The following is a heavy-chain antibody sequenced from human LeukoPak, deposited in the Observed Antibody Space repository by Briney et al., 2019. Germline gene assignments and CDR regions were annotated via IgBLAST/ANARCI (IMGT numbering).Heavy chain of an antibody. V-gene: IGHV1-2*06. Sequence: ASVKVSCKASGYTFTGYYMHWVRQAPGQGLEWMGRINPNSGGTNYAQKFQGRVTMTSETSIRTAHLALRRLTSDDTAVYYCARESGREPFDLWGRGPLVTVSS. J-gene: IGHJ2*01. CDR1: GYTFTGYY. CDR3: ARESGREPFDL. CDR2: INPNSGGT.